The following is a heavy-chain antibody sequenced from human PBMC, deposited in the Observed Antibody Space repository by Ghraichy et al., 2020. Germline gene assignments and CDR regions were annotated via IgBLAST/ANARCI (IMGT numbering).Heavy chain of an antibody. D-gene: IGHD7-27*01. CDR1: GFTIGTSW. V-gene: IGHV3-7*01. J-gene: IGHJ4*02. CDR2: IKADGSET. CDR3: VFWGVHGNS. Sequence: GGSLRLSCAASGFTIGTSWMSWVRQAPGKGLQWVAHIKADGSETYYVDSVKGRFTISRDNAKTSLFLQMNSLRVDDTAVFYCVFWGVHGNSWGQGTLVTVSS.